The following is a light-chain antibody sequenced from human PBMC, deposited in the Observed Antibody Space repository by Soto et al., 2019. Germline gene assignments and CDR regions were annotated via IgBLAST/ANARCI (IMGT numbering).Light chain of an antibody. CDR2: GAS. J-gene: IGKJ2*01. Sequence: DIVMTQSPATLSVSPEETAALSCRAGQSVGRNFAWYQQKPGQAPRLLIYGASTRATDIPARFRGSGSGTEFTLTISSLQSEDFAIYYCQQYNKWPYTFGQGTKLEIK. V-gene: IGKV3-15*01. CDR3: QQYNKWPYT. CDR1: QSVGRN.